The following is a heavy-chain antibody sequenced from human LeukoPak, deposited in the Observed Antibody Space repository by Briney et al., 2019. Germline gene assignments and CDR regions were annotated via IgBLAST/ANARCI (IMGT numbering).Heavy chain of an antibody. J-gene: IGHJ3*02. D-gene: IGHD5-24*01. CDR2: IYYSGST. V-gene: IGHV4-59*01. CDR1: GGSISSYY. CDR3: ARVGGGRDGYNYRAFDI. Sequence: PSETLSLTCTVSGGSISSYYWSWIRQPPGKGLEWIGYIYYSGSTNYNPSLKSRVTISVDTSKNQFSLKLSSATAADTAVYYCARVGGGRDGYNYRAFDIWGQGTMVTVSS.